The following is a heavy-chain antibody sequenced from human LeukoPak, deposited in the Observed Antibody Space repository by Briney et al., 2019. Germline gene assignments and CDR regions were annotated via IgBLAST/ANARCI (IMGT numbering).Heavy chain of an antibody. CDR3: ARVQGDDYDILTGYSDHHYFDY. Sequence: SETLSLTCTVSGGSISSYYWSWIRQPPGKGLEWIGYIYYSGSTNYNPSLKSRVTISVDTSKNQFSLKLSSVTAADTAVYYCARVQGDDYDILTGYSDHHYFDYWGQGTLVTVSS. V-gene: IGHV4-59*01. CDR1: GGSISSYY. D-gene: IGHD3-9*01. CDR2: IYYSGST. J-gene: IGHJ4*02.